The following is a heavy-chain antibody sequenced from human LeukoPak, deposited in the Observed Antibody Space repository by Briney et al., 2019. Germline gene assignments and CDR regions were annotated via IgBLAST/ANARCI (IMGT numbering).Heavy chain of an antibody. CDR1: GGSISSGSYY. Sequence: SQTLSLTCTVSGGSISSGSYYWSWIRQPAGKGLEWIGRIYTSGSTNYNPSLKSRVTISVDTSKNQFSLKLSSVTAADTAVYYCAREMGQQLAFYYYYYMDVWGKGTTVTVSS. J-gene: IGHJ6*03. CDR3: AREMGQQLAFYYYYYMDV. V-gene: IGHV4-61*02. D-gene: IGHD6-13*01. CDR2: IYTSGST.